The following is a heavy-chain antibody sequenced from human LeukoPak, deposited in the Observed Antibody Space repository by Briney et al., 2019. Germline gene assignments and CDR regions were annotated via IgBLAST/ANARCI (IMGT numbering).Heavy chain of an antibody. J-gene: IGHJ4*02. CDR1: GFTFSGYA. Sequence: GGSLRLSCAASGFTFSGYAMSWVRQAPGKGLEWVSAISGSGASTFYADSVKGRFTISRDNSKNTLYLQMNSLSAEDTDVYYCAKTRCNSGGSCYSVDYWGQGTLVTVSS. CDR2: ISGSGAST. V-gene: IGHV3-23*01. D-gene: IGHD2-15*01. CDR3: AKTRCNSGGSCYSVDY.